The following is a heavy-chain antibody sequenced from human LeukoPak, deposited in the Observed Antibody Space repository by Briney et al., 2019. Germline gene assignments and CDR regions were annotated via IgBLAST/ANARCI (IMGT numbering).Heavy chain of an antibody. Sequence: ASVKVSCKASGYTFTSYGISWVRQAPGQGLEWMGWISAYNGNTNYAQKLQGRVTITTDESTSTAYMELSSLRSEDTAVYYCARGAMVRGVIITYYFDYWGQGTLVTVSS. CDR2: ISAYNGNT. D-gene: IGHD3-10*01. V-gene: IGHV1-18*01. J-gene: IGHJ4*02. CDR3: ARGAMVRGVIITYYFDY. CDR1: GYTFTSYG.